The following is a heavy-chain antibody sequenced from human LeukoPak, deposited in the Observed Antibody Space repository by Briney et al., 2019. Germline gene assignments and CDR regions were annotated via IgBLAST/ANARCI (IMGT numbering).Heavy chain of an antibody. CDR1: GFTFSNYW. J-gene: IGHJ4*02. D-gene: IGHD5-12*01. V-gene: IGHV3-7*01. CDR3: VRDGGVSGYDLLDY. CDR2: INQDGSEE. Sequence: GGSLRLSCAASGFTFSNYWMTWVRQAPGKGLEWVAHINQDGSEEHYMDSPKARFTISRDNAKNSLFLQMNSLRADDTAVYYCVRDGGVSGYDLLDYWGQGTLVTVSS.